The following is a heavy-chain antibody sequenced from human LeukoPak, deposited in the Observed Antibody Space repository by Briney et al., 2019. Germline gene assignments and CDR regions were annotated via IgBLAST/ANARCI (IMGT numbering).Heavy chain of an antibody. J-gene: IGHJ4*02. Sequence: PSETLSLTCTVSGGSISSYYWSWIRQPPGKGLEWIGYIYYSGSTYYNPSLKSRVTISVDTSKNQFALKLSSVTAADTAVYYCARDTPSSGSYDYWGQGTLVTVSS. V-gene: IGHV4-59*12. CDR2: IYYSGST. CDR3: ARDTPSSGSYDY. CDR1: GGSISSYY. D-gene: IGHD1-26*01.